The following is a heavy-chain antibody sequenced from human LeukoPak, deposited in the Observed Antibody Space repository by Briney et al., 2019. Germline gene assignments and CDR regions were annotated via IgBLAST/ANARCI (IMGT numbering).Heavy chain of an antibody. CDR3: AGDRWGNWFDP. CDR2: IYYSGRT. J-gene: IGHJ5*02. V-gene: IGHV4-59*01. D-gene: IGHD5-24*01. CDR1: GGSISSYY. Sequence: PSETLSLTCTVSGGSISSYYWSWIRQPPGKGLEWIGNIYYSGRTNYKPSLKSRVTISVDTSKNHFSLKLSSVTAADTAVYYCAGDRWGNWFDPWGQGTLVTVSS.